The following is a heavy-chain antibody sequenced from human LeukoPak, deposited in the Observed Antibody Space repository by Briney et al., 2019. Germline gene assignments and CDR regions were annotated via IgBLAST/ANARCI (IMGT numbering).Heavy chain of an antibody. CDR1: GGSISSYY. Sequence: PSETLSLTCTVSGGSISSYYWSWIRQPPGKGLEWIGYSYYSGSSNYNPSLKSRVTISVDTPKRQFSLKLTSVTAADTAVYYCATGGYYDSSTFDYWGQGTLVTVSS. D-gene: IGHD3-22*01. V-gene: IGHV4-59*01. CDR3: ATGGYYDSSTFDY. CDR2: SYYSGSS. J-gene: IGHJ4*02.